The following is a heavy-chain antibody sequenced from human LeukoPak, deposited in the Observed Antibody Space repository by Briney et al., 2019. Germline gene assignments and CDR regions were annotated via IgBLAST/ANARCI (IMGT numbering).Heavy chain of an antibody. CDR1: GGSISSSSYY. D-gene: IGHD6-13*01. J-gene: IGHJ4*02. Sequence: SETLSLTCTVSGGSISSSSYYWGWIRQPPGKGLEWIGSIYYSGSTYYNPSLKSRVTISVDTSKNQFSLKLSSVTAADTAVYYCARVGSSSWYPFDYWGQGTLVTVSS. CDR3: ARVGSSSWYPFDY. V-gene: IGHV4-39*07. CDR2: IYYSGST.